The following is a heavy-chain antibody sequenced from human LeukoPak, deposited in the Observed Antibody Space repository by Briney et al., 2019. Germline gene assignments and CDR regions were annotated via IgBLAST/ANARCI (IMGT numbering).Heavy chain of an antibody. J-gene: IGHJ4*02. V-gene: IGHV4-34*01. CDR3: ARGSGRYGSDY. CDR1: GGSFSGYY. Sequence: SETLSLTCAVYGGSFSGYYWSWIRQPPGKGLEWIGEINHSGSTNYNPPLKSRVTISVDTSKNQFSLKLSSVTAADTAVYYCARGSGRYGSDYWGQGTLVTVSS. D-gene: IGHD3-10*01. CDR2: INHSGST.